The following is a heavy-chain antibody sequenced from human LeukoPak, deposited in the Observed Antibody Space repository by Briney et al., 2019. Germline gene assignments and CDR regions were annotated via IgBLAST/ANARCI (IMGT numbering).Heavy chain of an antibody. J-gene: IGHJ4*02. CDR1: GGTFSSYA. CDR2: INPSGGST. V-gene: IGHV1-46*01. Sequence: ASVKVSCKASGGTFSSYAISWVRQAPGQGLEWMGIINPSGGSTSYAQKFQGRVTMTRDTSTSTVYMELSSLRSDDTAVYYCARDNGDYNFDYWGQGTLVTVSS. D-gene: IGHD4-17*01. CDR3: ARDNGDYNFDY.